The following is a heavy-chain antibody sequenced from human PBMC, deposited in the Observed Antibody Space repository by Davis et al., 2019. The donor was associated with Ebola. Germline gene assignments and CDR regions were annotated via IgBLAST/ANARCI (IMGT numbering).Heavy chain of an antibody. Sequence: SETLSLTCTVSSGSISSYYWSWIRQPPGKGLEWIGYINYSGSTNYNPSLKSRVTISVDTSKNQFSLKLSSVTAADTAVYYCARDQRYFDLWGRGTLVTVSS. V-gene: IGHV4-59*01. J-gene: IGHJ2*01. CDR2: INYSGST. CDR3: ARDQRYFDL. CDR1: SGSISSYY.